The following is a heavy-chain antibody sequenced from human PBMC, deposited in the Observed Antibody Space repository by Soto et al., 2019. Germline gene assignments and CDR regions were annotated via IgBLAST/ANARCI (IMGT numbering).Heavy chain of an antibody. CDR3: ARDSGWRELGELSPNY. Sequence: QVHLVQSGAEVKKPGASVKVSCKASGYTFTGYYIHWVRQAPGQGLEWMGWINPNSGGTHYAQNFQGRVTMTRDTSFSTAYMQLSGRKSDDTAVYYCARDSGWRELGELSPNYWGQGTLVTVSS. CDR1: GYTFTGYY. V-gene: IGHV1-2*02. J-gene: IGHJ4*02. CDR2: INPNSGGT. D-gene: IGHD1-7*01.